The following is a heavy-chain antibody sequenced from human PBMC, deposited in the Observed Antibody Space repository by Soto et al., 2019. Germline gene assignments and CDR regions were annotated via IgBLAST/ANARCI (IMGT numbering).Heavy chain of an antibody. D-gene: IGHD2-8*02. J-gene: IGHJ5*02. Sequence: EVHLLESGGGLVQPGGSLRLSCAASGFTFNTYAMSWVRQAPGQGLEWVSAISGSGFSTYYADSVKGRFSISSDSSKNTLFLQMNSLRADDTAVYFCARLPTIVLVPTKHPLGACFDLWGEGALVTVSS. CDR3: ARLPTIVLVPTKHPLGACFDL. V-gene: IGHV3-23*01. CDR2: ISGSGFST. CDR1: GFTFNTYA.